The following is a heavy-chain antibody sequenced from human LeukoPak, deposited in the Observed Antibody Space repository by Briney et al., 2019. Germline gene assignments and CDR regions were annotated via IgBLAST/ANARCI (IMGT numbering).Heavy chain of an antibody. D-gene: IGHD6-19*01. CDR1: GITFSSYA. CDR2: IKNNAATT. J-gene: IGHJ4*02. V-gene: IGHV3-23*01. CDR3: AQSYHDSGCLIDY. Sequence: GGSLRLSCEASGITFSSYAMTWVRQAPGRGPEWVASIKNNAATTDYADFVKGRFTISRENSKNTLYLEMNSQRDEDTPVYYCAQSYHDSGCLIDYWGQGTLVTVSS.